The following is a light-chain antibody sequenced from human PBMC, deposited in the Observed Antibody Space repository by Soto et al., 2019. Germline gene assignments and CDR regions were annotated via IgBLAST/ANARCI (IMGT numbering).Light chain of an antibody. CDR3: QQDYRYPLT. CDR2: AAS. Sequence: AIQMTQSPSSLSASVGDSVTITCRASQGISDDLGWYQQKPGKAPKVLIYAASTLERGVPSRFSGSGSGTDITLTISSLQPEDSATYYCQQDYRYPLTFGGGTKVEIK. V-gene: IGKV1-6*01. J-gene: IGKJ4*01. CDR1: QGISDD.